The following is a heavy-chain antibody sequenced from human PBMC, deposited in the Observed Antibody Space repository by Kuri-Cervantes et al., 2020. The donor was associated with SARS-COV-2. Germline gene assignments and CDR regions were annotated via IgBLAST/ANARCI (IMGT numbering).Heavy chain of an antibody. Sequence: SETLSLTCAVYGGSFNNYYWSWIRQPPGKGLEWIGEINHSGGTNHNPSLKSRVIISADTSKNQFSLKMRSVTAADTAVYYCARGLVAVVPSPVLGLGPHYYSYHVDVWGHGTTGTVSS. V-gene: IGHV4-34*01. CDR2: INHSGGT. J-gene: IGHJ6*02. CDR3: ARGLVAVVPSPVLGLGPHYYSYHVDV. CDR1: GGSFNNYY. D-gene: IGHD2-2*01.